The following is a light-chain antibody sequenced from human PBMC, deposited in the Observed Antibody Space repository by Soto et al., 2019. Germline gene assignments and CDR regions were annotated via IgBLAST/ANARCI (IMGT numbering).Light chain of an antibody. Sequence: QSALTQPPSASGSPGQSVTISCTGTSSDVGGYNYVSWYQQHPGKVPKLMIYEVNKPPSGVPDRFSGSKSGNTASLTVSGLQAEDEADYYCSSYGGSNNLIFGGGTKVTVL. CDR1: SSDVGGYNY. CDR3: SSYGGSNNLI. V-gene: IGLV2-8*01. J-gene: IGLJ2*01. CDR2: EVN.